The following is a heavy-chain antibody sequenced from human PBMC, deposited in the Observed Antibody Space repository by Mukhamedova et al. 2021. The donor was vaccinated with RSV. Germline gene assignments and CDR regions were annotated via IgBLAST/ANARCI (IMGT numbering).Heavy chain of an antibody. CDR2: INLDNGGT. J-gene: IGHJ4*02. CDR3: ARQSIATSLVGLFFHDY. D-gene: IGHD2-21*01. V-gene: IGHV1-2*02. Sequence: GPEWMGWINLDNGGTNFAQKFRGRFTMTRDASISTAYMDLSSLRSDDTALYYCARQSIATSLVGLFFHDYWGQGTPVTVSS.